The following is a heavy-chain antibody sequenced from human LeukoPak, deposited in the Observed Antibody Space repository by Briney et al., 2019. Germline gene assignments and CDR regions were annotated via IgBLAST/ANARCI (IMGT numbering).Heavy chain of an antibody. J-gene: IGHJ6*03. V-gene: IGHV3-9*03. CDR1: GFTFTNSW. CDR3: AKDSGSYWSSDYYMDV. Sequence: GGSLRLSCAASGFTFTNSWMHWVRQAPGKGLEWVSGISWNSGSIGYADSVKGRFTISRDNAKNSLYLQMNSLRAEDMALYYCAKDSGSYWSSDYYMDVWGKGTTVTVSS. D-gene: IGHD1-26*01. CDR2: ISWNSGSI.